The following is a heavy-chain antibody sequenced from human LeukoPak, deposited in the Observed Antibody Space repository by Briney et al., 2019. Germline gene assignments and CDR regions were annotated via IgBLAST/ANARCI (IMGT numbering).Heavy chain of an antibody. Sequence: SETLSLTCTVSGGSISSYYWSWIRQPPGKGLEWIGYIYYSGSTNYNPSLKSRVTISVDTSKNQFSLKLSSVTAADTAVYYCARGPQEGTGYNWFDPWGQGTLVTVSS. J-gene: IGHJ5*02. V-gene: IGHV4-59*12. CDR2: IYYSGST. CDR1: GGSISSYY. D-gene: IGHD1-1*01. CDR3: ARGPQEGTGYNWFDP.